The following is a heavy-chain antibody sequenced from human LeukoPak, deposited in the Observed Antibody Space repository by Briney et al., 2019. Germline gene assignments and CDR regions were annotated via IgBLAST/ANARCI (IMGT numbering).Heavy chain of an antibody. J-gene: IGHJ4*02. CDR3: VKGRSGTLYYFDY. V-gene: IGHV3-7*03. Sequence: GGSLRLSCAASGFTFSSYWMSWVRQAPGRGLEWVAMLKQDGSDKYYVDSVKGRFTISRDNAKNSLYLQMNSLRAEDTAVYYCVKGRSGTLYYFDYWGQGTLVTVSS. D-gene: IGHD3-10*01. CDR2: LKQDGSDK. CDR1: GFTFSSYW.